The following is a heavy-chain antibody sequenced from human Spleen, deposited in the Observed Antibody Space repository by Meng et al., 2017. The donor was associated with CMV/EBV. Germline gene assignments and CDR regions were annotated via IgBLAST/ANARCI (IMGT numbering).Heavy chain of an antibody. CDR3: ARGRGSGSYFYYYYGMDV. J-gene: IGHJ6*02. Sequence: GSLRLSCTVSGGSISSGGYYWSWIRQPPGKGLEWIGEINHSGSTNYNPSLKSRVTISVDTSKNQFSLKLSSVTAADTAVYYCARGRGSGSYFYYYYGMDVWGQGTTVTVSS. V-gene: IGHV4-39*07. CDR1: GGSISSGGYY. D-gene: IGHD3-10*01. CDR2: INHSGST.